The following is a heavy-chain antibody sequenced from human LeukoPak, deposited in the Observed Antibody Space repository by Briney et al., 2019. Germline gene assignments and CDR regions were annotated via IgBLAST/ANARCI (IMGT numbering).Heavy chain of an antibody. CDR1: GNSLRDTS. J-gene: IGHJ4*02. D-gene: IGHD1-26*01. CDR3: ATADKWEPLDY. Sequence: ASVKVSCKVSGNSLRDTSIHWVRQAPGQWLEWMGGFEPEDGEPIFAQTLQGRLSMTEDTSTDTAHMELSSLTVEDTAVYYCATADKWEPLDYWGQGTLVTVSS. V-gene: IGHV1-24*01. CDR2: FEPEDGEP.